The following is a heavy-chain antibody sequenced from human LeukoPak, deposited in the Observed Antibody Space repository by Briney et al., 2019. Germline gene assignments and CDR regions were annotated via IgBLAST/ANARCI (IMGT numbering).Heavy chain of an antibody. V-gene: IGHV3-11*01. CDR3: ARDHGWLQVYY. D-gene: IGHD5-12*01. Sequence: PGGSLRLSCAASGFTVSSNYMISVRQAPGQGLEWVSYINKDGSRAYYADSVKGRFTISRDDAQKSLYLQMDSLRDEDTAVYYCARDHGWLQVYYWGQGTLVTVSS. CDR1: GFTVSSNY. J-gene: IGHJ4*02. CDR2: INKDGSRA.